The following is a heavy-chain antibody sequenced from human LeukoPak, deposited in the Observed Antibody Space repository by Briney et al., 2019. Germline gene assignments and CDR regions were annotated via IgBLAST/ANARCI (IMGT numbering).Heavy chain of an antibody. CDR2: IKEDGSAE. J-gene: IGHJ4*02. CDR1: GFTFSTSY. Sequence: GGSLRLSCAASGFTFSTSYMTWVRQAPGKGLEWVANIKEDGSAEYYVDSVKGRFTISRDNAKNSLYLQMNSLRADDTAVYYCVRGYRSDYWGQGTLVSVSS. D-gene: IGHD3-16*02. V-gene: IGHV3-7*04. CDR3: VRGYRSDY.